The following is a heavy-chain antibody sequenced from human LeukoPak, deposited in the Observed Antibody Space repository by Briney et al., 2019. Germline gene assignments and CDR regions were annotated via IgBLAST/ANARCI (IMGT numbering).Heavy chain of an antibody. V-gene: IGHV4-59*08. CDR2: IYYSGST. CDR3: ARLSGSYVAFDI. Sequence: PSETLSLTCTASGGSISSYYWSWIRQPPRKGLGWMVYIYYSGSTNYNPSLKSRVTISVDTSKNQSSLKLSSVTAADTAVYYCARLSGSYVAFDIWGQGTMVTVSS. CDR1: GGSISSYY. D-gene: IGHD1-26*01. J-gene: IGHJ3*02.